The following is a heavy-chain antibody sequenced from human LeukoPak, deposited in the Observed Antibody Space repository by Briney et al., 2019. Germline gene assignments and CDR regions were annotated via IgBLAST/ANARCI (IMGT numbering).Heavy chain of an antibody. CDR3: ASDLRSGY. Sequence: GGSLRLSCAASGFIFSSSWMTWVRQAPGKGLEWVANIKRDGSEKYCVDSVKGRFTISRDNAKNTVYLQMNSLRAEDTAMYYCASDLRSGYWGQGTLVTVSS. J-gene: IGHJ4*02. CDR2: IKRDGSEK. CDR1: GFIFSSSW. V-gene: IGHV3-7*01.